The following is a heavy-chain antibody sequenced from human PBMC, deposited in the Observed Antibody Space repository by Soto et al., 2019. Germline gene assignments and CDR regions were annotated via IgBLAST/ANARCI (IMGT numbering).Heavy chain of an antibody. Sequence: GGSLRLSCAASGFTFSSYSMNWVRQAPGKGLEWVSYISSSSSTIYYADSVKGRFTISRDKAKNSLYLQMNSLRAEDTAVYYCARDRRALTNDYRPRGYMDVWGKGTTVTVSS. V-gene: IGHV3-48*01. CDR1: GFTFSSYS. J-gene: IGHJ6*03. CDR3: ARDRRALTNDYRPRGYMDV. D-gene: IGHD4-4*01. CDR2: ISSSSSTI.